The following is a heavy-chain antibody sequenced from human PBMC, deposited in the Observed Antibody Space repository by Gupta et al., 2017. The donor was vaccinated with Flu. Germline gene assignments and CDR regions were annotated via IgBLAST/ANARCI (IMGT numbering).Heavy chain of an antibody. CDR1: GFTFSSYD. D-gene: IGHD4-11*01. V-gene: IGHV3-23*01. CDR2: ISGGGGGT. CDR3: ASPTVYPAFDI. Sequence: EVQLLESGGGLVQPGGSLRLSCADSGFTFSSYDMTWVRQAPGKGLECVSAISGGGGGTYYADSVKGRFTISRDNSKNTLYLQMNSLRAEDTAVYYCASPTVYPAFDIWGQGTMVTVSS. J-gene: IGHJ3*02.